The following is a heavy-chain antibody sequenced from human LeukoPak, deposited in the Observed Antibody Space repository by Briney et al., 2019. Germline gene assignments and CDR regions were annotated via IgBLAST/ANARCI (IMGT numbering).Heavy chain of an antibody. CDR3: ARQDGDIVVVPAAMNPYFDY. J-gene: IGHJ4*02. Sequence: PSETLSLTCTGSGGSISSSSYYWGWIRQPPGKGLEWIGSIYYSGSTYYNPSLKSRVTISVDTSKNQFSLKLSSVTAADTAVYYCARQDGDIVVVPAAMNPYFDYWGQGTLVTVSS. CDR1: GGSISSSSYY. CDR2: IYYSGST. D-gene: IGHD2-2*01. V-gene: IGHV4-39*01.